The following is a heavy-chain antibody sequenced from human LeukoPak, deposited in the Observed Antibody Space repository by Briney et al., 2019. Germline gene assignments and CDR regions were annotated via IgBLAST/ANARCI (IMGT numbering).Heavy chain of an antibody. D-gene: IGHD2/OR15-2a*01. CDR1: GFTFGDYT. J-gene: IGHJ4*02. CDR3: TRDPPTWY. Sequence: PGGSLRLSCTASGFTFGDYTITWIRQAPGRGLEWVGFIRNKADGGTPEYAASVKGRFTISRDDSKNIAYLQMNSLKTDDTAVYYCTRDPPTWYWGQGTLVSVSS. CDR2: IRNKADGGTP. V-gene: IGHV3-49*03.